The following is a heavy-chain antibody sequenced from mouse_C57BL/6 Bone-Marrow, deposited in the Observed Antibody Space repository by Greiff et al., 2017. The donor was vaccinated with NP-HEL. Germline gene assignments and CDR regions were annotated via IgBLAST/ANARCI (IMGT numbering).Heavy chain of an antibody. V-gene: IGHV1-50*01. Sequence: QVQLQQPGAELVKPGASVKLSCKASGYTFTSYWMQWVKQRPGQGLEWIGEIDTSDSYTNYNQKFKGKATLTVDTSSSTAYMQLSSLTSEDSAVYYCAREDYDWFAYWGQGTLVTVSA. D-gene: IGHD2-4*01. CDR2: IDTSDSYT. CDR1: GYTFTSYW. CDR3: AREDYDWFAY. J-gene: IGHJ3*01.